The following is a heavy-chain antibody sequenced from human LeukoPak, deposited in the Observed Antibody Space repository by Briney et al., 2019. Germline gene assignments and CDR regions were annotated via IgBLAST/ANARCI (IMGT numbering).Heavy chain of an antibody. D-gene: IGHD3-10*02. J-gene: IGHJ6*04. CDR3: PELGITMIGGV. CDR1: GFTFNNYA. CDR2: ISARTYI. V-gene: IGHV3-69-1*02. Sequence: GGSLRLSCAASGFTFNNYAMTWVRQAPGKGLEWISHISARTYIAYADSVRGRFTVSRDNAKNSLYLQMNSLRAEDTAVYYCPELGITMIGGVWGKGTTVTISS.